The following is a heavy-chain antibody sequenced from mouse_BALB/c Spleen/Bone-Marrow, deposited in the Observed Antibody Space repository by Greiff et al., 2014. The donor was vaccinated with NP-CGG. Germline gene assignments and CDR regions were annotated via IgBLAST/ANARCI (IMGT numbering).Heavy chain of an antibody. CDR2: IDPANGNT. V-gene: IGHV14-3*02. J-gene: IGHJ3*01. D-gene: IGHD1-1*01. Sequence: VQLQQPGAGLVKPGASVKLSCTASGFNIKDTYMHWVKQRPEQGLEWIGRIDPANGNTKYDPKFQGKATITADTSSNTAYLQLSSLTSEDTAVYYCAPYYYGSSQFAYWGQGTLVTVSA. CDR3: APYYYGSSQFAY. CDR1: GFNIKDTY.